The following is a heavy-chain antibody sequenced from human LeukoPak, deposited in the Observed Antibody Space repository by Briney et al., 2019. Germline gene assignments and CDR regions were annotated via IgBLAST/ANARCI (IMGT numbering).Heavy chain of an antibody. CDR1: GYTFTSYY. Sequence: ASVKVSCKASGYTFTSYYMHWVRQAPGQGLEWMGIINPSGGSTSYAQKFQGRVTMTRDMSTSTVYMELSSLRSEDTAVYYCARDYGDLTGWFDPWGQGTLVTVSS. CDR3: ARDYGDLTGWFDP. V-gene: IGHV1-46*01. CDR2: INPSGGST. D-gene: IGHD4-17*01. J-gene: IGHJ5*02.